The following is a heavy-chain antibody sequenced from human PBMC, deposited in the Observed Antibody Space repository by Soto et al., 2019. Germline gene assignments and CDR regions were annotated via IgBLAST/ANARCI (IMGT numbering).Heavy chain of an antibody. V-gene: IGHV3-33*01. CDR1: GFTFSSYG. CDR2: IWYDGSNK. CDR3: ARRRAYCSGWVFFDY. Sequence: QVQLVESGGGVVQPGRSLRLSCAASGFTFSSYGMHWVRQAPGKGLEWVAVIWYDGSNKYYADSVKGRFTISRDNSKNTMYLQMNSLRAEDTAVYYCARRRAYCSGWVFFDYWGQGTLVTVSS. J-gene: IGHJ4*02. D-gene: IGHD6-19*01.